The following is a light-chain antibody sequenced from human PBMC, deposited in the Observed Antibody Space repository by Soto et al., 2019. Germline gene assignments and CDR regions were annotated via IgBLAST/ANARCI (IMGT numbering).Light chain of an antibody. CDR1: SNDIGGYNY. J-gene: IGLJ2*01. CDR2: DVT. CDR3: SSYTTDTTHVV. Sequence: QSVLTQPASVSGSPGQSITISCTGTSNDIGGYNYVSWYRLHPGKAPKLMIYDVTNRPSGVSGRFSGSKSGNTASLTISGLQAEDEADYYCSSYTTDTTHVVFGGGTKVTVL. V-gene: IGLV2-14*03.